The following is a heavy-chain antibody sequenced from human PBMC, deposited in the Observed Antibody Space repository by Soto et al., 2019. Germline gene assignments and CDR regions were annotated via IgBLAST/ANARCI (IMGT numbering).Heavy chain of an antibody. Sequence: GGSLRLSCAASGFTFSTYSMNWVRQAPGKGLEWVSVIYSGGSTYYADSVKGRFTISRDNSKNTLYLQMNSLRAEDTAVYYCARGQGHQWLALDYWGQGTLVTVSS. CDR3: ARGQGHQWLALDY. CDR1: GFTFSTYS. CDR2: IYSGGST. J-gene: IGHJ4*02. V-gene: IGHV3-66*01. D-gene: IGHD6-19*01.